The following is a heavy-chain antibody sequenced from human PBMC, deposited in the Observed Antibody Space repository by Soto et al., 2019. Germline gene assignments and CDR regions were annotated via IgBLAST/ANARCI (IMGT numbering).Heavy chain of an antibody. CDR1: GFTFSSYA. CDR2: ISGSGGST. D-gene: IGHD2-21*01. CDR3: PLPGDGDDYYYQGMDV. V-gene: IGHV3-23*01. Sequence: GGSLRLSCAASGFTFSSYAMSWVRQAPGKGLEWVSAISGSGGSTYYADSVKGRFTISRDNSKNTLYLQMNSLRAEDTAVYYCPLPGDGDDYYYQGMDVGGKGTTVPVSS. J-gene: IGHJ6*04.